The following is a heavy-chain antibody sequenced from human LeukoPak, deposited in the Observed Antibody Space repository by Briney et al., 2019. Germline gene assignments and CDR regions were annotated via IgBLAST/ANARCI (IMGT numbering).Heavy chain of an antibody. CDR2: ISGNGAST. CDR3: ARDNYYYYYGMDV. CDR1: GFIFSNYA. J-gene: IGHJ6*02. Sequence: GGSLRLSCATSGFIFSNYAMSWVRQAPGKGLEWVSAISGNGASTYYTDSVRGRFTISKDMSTNTLILQMNSLRAEDTALYYCARDNYYYYYGMDVWGQGTTVTVSS. V-gene: IGHV3-23*01.